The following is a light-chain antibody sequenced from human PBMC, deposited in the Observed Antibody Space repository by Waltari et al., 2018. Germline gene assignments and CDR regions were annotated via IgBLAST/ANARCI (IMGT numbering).Light chain of an antibody. J-gene: IGKJ1*01. CDR2: WAS. V-gene: IGKV4-1*01. CDR1: QIVLSSSNNKNF. CDR3: QQYYITPPT. Sequence: DIVMTQSPDSLTVSLGERATVNCKSSQIVLSSSNNKNFLAWYQQKPGQPPKLLIYWASTRGSGVPDRFSGSGSGTDFTLTISSLQAEDVAVYYCQQYYITPPTFGQGTKVEIK.